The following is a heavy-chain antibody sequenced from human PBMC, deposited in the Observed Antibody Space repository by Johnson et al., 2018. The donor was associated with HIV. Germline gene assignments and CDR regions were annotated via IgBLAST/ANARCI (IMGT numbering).Heavy chain of an antibody. CDR2: IGTAGDT. CDR3: AREKYNSSAATDAFDI. CDR1: GFTFSSYD. J-gene: IGHJ3*02. D-gene: IGHD6-6*01. V-gene: IGHV3-13*01. Sequence: VQLVESGGGLVQPGGSLRLSCAASGFTFSSYDMHWVRQATGKGLEWVSAIGTAGDTYYPGSVKGRFTISRENAKNSLYLQMNSLRAGDTAVYYCAREKYNSSAATDAFDIWGQGTMVTVSS.